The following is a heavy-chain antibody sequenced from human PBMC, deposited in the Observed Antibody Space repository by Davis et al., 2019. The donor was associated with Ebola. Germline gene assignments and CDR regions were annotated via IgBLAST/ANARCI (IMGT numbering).Heavy chain of an antibody. CDR2: ISGSGGST. Sequence: GESLKISCAASGFTFSSYAMSWVRQAPGKGLEWVSVISGSGGSTDYADPVKGRFTISRDNSKNTLYLQMNSLRAEDTAVYYCARGGMGKDIVLVPAAQSYYFDYWGQGTLVTVSS. D-gene: IGHD2-2*01. J-gene: IGHJ4*02. V-gene: IGHV3-23*01. CDR1: GFTFSSYA. CDR3: ARGGMGKDIVLVPAAQSYYFDY.